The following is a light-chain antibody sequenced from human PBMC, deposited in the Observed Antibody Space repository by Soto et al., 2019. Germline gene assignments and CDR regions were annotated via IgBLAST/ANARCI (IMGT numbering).Light chain of an antibody. V-gene: IGKV3-20*01. CDR1: QSVSSSY. CDR2: GAS. Sequence: EIVLTQSPGTLSLSPGERATLSCRASQSVSSSYLAWYQQKPGQAPRLLIYGASSRATGIADRFSGSGSGTDFPLTISRLEPEDVDVYYCQQYGSSPLTFGGGTKVEIK. J-gene: IGKJ4*01. CDR3: QQYGSSPLT.